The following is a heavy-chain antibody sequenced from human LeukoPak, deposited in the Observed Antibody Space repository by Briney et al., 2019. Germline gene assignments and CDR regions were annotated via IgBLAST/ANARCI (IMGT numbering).Heavy chain of an antibody. J-gene: IGHJ6*03. CDR1: GFTFGDNV. Sequence: NPGGSLRLSCSVSGFTFGDNVMGWIRQAPGKGLEWVGFIRSKGYGVTREYAASVKDSFTVSRDDSKSIAYLKMDSLKTEDTAVYYCTRVVGYDFWNGLYMDVWGKGTTVTVS. V-gene: IGHV3-49*05. D-gene: IGHD3/OR15-3a*01. CDR3: TRVVGYDFWNGLYMDV. CDR2: IRSKGYGVTR.